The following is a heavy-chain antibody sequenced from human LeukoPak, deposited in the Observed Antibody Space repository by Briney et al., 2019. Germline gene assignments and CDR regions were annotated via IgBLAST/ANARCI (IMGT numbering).Heavy chain of an antibody. CDR3: ARAVGVATTC. CDR1: GYSISSGYY. Sequence: PSETLSLTCAVSGYSISSGYYWGWIRQPPGKGLEWIGSIYHSGSTYYNPSLKSRVTISVDTSKNQFSLKLSSVTAADTAVYYCARAVGVATTCWGQGTLVTVSS. D-gene: IGHD5-12*01. CDR2: IYHSGST. V-gene: IGHV4-38-2*01. J-gene: IGHJ4*02.